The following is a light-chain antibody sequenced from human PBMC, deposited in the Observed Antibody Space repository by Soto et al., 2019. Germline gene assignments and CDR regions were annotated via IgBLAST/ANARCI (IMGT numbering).Light chain of an antibody. V-gene: IGKV3-20*01. Sequence: EIMLTQSPGTLSLSPGDRATLSCRASQSVAGSSLAWYQQKPVQAPRLLIYAASNRATGIPARFSGSGSGTDFSLIINGLEPEDFAVYFCQQYGSSHLTFGGGTKVDIK. CDR3: QQYGSSHLT. J-gene: IGKJ4*01. CDR2: AAS. CDR1: QSVAGSS.